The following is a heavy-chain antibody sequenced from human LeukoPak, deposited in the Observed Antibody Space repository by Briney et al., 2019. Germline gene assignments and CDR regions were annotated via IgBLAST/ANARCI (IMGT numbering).Heavy chain of an antibody. J-gene: IGHJ4*02. CDR3: ARDVRVYDYVWGSYRVYFDY. V-gene: IGHV4-39*07. CDR2: IYYSGST. Sequence: NASETLSLTCTVSGGSISSSSYYWGWIRQPPGKGLEWIGSIYYSGSTYYSPSLKSRVTISVDTSKNQFSLKLSSVTAADTAVYYCARDVRVYDYVWGSYRVYFDYWGQGTLVTVSS. CDR1: GGSISSSSYY. D-gene: IGHD3-16*02.